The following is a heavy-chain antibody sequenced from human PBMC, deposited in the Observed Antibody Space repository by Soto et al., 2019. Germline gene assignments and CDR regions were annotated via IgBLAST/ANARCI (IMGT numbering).Heavy chain of an antibody. V-gene: IGHV3-11*01. CDR2: ISSSGSTI. CDR3: ARPDVNDYGDSDHYFDD. D-gene: IGHD4-17*01. J-gene: IGHJ4*01. Sequence: PGRSLRLSCAASGFTFSDYYMSWIRQAPGKGLEWVSYISSSGSTIYYADSVKGRFTISRDNAKNSLYLQMNSLRAEDTAVYYCARPDVNDYGDSDHYFDDWGHGTLVTVSS. CDR1: GFTFSDYY.